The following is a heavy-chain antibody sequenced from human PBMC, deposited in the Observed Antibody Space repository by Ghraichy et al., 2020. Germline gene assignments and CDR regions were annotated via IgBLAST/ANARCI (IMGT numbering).Heavy chain of an antibody. CDR3: ARDGRYDFWSGYYSRYYYYYYMDV. CDR2: IYYSGST. V-gene: IGHV4-59*01. CDR1: GGSISSYY. Sequence: SETLSLTCTVSGGSISSYYWSWIRQPPGKGLEWIGYIYYSGSTNYNPSLKSRVTISVDTSKNQFSLKLSSVTAADTAVYYCARDGRYDFWSGYYSRYYYYYYMDVWGTGTTVTVSS. J-gene: IGHJ6*03. D-gene: IGHD3-3*01.